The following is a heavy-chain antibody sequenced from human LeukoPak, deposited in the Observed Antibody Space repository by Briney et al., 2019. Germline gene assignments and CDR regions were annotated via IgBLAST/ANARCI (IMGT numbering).Heavy chain of an antibody. Sequence: GASVKVSCMASGYTFTGYSMHWVRQAPGQGLEWMGRINPNSGGTNYAQKFQGRVTMTRDTSISTAYMELSSLRSDDTAVYYCARDRLAAGGSGAWGQRTLVTVSS. CDR1: GYTFTGYS. CDR3: ARDRLAAGGSGA. D-gene: IGHD6-13*01. CDR2: INPNSGGT. V-gene: IGHV1-2*06. J-gene: IGHJ5*02.